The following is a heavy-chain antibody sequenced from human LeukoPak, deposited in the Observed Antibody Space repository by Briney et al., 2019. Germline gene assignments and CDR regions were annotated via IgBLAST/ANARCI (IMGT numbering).Heavy chain of an antibody. CDR1: GYTLTELS. D-gene: IGHD2-2*01. J-gene: IGHJ4*02. CDR3: ATAHQLLRDPFDY. Sequence: ASVRVSCKVSGYTLTELSMHWVRQAPGKGLEWMGGFDPEDGETIYAQKFQGRVTMTEDTSTDTAYMELSSLRSEDTAVYYCATAHQLLRDPFDYWGQGTLVTVSS. V-gene: IGHV1-24*01. CDR2: FDPEDGET.